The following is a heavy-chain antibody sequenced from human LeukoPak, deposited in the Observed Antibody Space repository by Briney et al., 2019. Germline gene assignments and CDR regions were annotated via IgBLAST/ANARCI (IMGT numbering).Heavy chain of an antibody. V-gene: IGHV3-30*04. CDR2: ISYDGSNK. CDR3: ARDPMRYDSSGYYPLGYYFDY. Sequence: GGSLRLSCAASGFTFSSYAMHWVRQAPGKGLEWVAVISYDGSNKYYADSVKGRFTISRDNSKNTLYLQMNSLRAEDTAVYYCARDPMRYDSSGYYPLGYYFDYWGQGTLVTVSS. J-gene: IGHJ4*02. D-gene: IGHD3-22*01. CDR1: GFTFSSYA.